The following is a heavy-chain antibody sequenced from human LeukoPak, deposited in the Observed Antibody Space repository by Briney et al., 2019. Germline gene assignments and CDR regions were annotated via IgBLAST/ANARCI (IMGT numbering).Heavy chain of an antibody. Sequence: PGGSLRLSCAASGFTFSSYAMHWVRQAPGKGVEWVAVRLYDGTNKFYADSVKGRFTISRDNSKNTLYLQMNSLRAEDTAVYNCAKGWFGFSVIDYWGQGTPVTVSS. J-gene: IGHJ4*02. CDR2: RLYDGTNK. D-gene: IGHD3-10*01. V-gene: IGHV3-30*18. CDR1: GFTFSSYA. CDR3: AKGWFGFSVIDY.